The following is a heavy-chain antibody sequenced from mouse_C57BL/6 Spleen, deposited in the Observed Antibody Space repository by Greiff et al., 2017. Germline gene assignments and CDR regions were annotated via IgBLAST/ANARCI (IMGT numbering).Heavy chain of an antibody. CDR2: INPNNGGT. D-gene: IGHD2-1*01. CDR3: ARYGNWFAY. CDR1: GYTFTDYY. Sequence: EVQLQQSGPELVKPGASVKISCKASGYTFTDYYMNWVKQSHGKSLEWIGDINPNNGGTSYNQKFKGKATLTVDKSSSTAYMELRSLTSEDSAVYYCARYGNWFAYWGQGTLVTVSA. J-gene: IGHJ3*01. V-gene: IGHV1-26*01.